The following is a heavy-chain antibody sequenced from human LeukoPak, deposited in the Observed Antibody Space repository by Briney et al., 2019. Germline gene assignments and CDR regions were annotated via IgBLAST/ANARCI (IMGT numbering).Heavy chain of an antibody. CDR3: AREGHYDILTGYSPVEYYFYYMDV. CDR2: ISSDGIKK. J-gene: IGHJ6*03. D-gene: IGHD3-9*01. CDR1: GFTFSSYS. Sequence: PGGSLRLSCAASGFTFSSYSTHWVRQAPGKGLEWVAVISSDGIKKYYADSVKGRFTVSRDNSKHTLYLQMNSLRAEDTALYYCAREGHYDILTGYSPVEYYFYYMDVWGKGTTVTVSS. V-gene: IGHV3-30*04.